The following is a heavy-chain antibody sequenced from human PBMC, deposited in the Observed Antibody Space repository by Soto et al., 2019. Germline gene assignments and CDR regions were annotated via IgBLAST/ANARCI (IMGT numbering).Heavy chain of an antibody. J-gene: IGHJ4*02. Sequence: EVQVVESGGGLVQPGGSLRLSCAASGFSVTNNYMNWVRQAPGKGLEWVSIIDIGGNTYYADSVKDRFTISRDNSRNTLYLHMDSLRAEDTAVYYCARGRGSTGYLGREHYFDYRGQGTLVTVSP. V-gene: IGHV3-66*01. CDR1: GFSVTNNY. D-gene: IGHD2-2*01. CDR2: IDIGGNT. CDR3: ARGRGSTGYLGREHYFDY.